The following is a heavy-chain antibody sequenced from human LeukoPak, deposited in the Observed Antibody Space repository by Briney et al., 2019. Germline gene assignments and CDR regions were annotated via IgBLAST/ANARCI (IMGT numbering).Heavy chain of an antibody. Sequence: ASVKVSCKASGYTFTSYGISWVRQAPGQGLEWMGWISAYNGNTNYAQKLQGRVTMTTDTSISTAYMELSRLRSDDTAVYYCARGKIAAAGTKYYGMDVWGKGTTVTVSS. CDR3: ARGKIAAAGTKYYGMDV. CDR1: GYTFTSYG. D-gene: IGHD6-13*01. V-gene: IGHV1-18*01. CDR2: ISAYNGNT. J-gene: IGHJ6*04.